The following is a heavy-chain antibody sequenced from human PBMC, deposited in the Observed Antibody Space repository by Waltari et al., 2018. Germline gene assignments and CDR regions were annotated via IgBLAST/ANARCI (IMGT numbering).Heavy chain of an antibody. CDR3: ARQFAY. V-gene: IGHV3-48*03. J-gene: IGHJ4*02. Sequence: EVRLVESGGGLVQPGRSLRLSCATSGFTLRSYGMNWVRQAPGKGLEWVSYISTSGSTIYYADSVWGRFTISRDTANNSLYLQMNNLRAEDTAVYYCARQFAYWGQGALVTVSS. CDR2: ISTSGSTI. CDR1: GFTLRSYG.